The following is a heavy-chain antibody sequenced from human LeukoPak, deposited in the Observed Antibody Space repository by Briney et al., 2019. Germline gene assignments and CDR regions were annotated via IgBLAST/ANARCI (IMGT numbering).Heavy chain of an antibody. CDR2: ISAYNGNT. J-gene: IGHJ6*02. CDR3: ARDRYCSSTSCYTALYYYYGMDV. Sequence: GASVKVSCKASGYTFTSYGISWVRQAPGQGLEWMGWISAYNGNTNYAQKLQGRVTMTTDTSTSTAYMELRSLRSDDTAVYYCARDRYCSSTSCYTALYYYYGMDVWGQGTTVTVSS. V-gene: IGHV1-18*01. D-gene: IGHD2-2*02. CDR1: GYTFTSYG.